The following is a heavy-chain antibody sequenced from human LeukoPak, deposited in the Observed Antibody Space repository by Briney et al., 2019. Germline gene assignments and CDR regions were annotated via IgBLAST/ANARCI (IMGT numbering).Heavy chain of an antibody. J-gene: IGHJ3*02. CDR1: GYTFTSYD. V-gene: IGHV1-8*01. D-gene: IGHD3-10*01. CDR2: MNPNSGNT. Sequence: ASVKVSCKASGYTFTSYDTNWVRQATGQGLEWMGWMNPNSGNTGYAQKFQGRVTMTRNTSISTAYMELSSLRSEDTAVYYCARGVLLWFGELSIDAFDIWGQGTMVTVSS. CDR3: ARGVLLWFGELSIDAFDI.